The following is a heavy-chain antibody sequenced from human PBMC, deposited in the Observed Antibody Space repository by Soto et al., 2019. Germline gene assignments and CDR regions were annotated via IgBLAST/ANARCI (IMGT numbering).Heavy chain of an antibody. CDR1: GFTFTSSA. J-gene: IGHJ6*02. D-gene: IGHD6-25*01. V-gene: IGHV1-58*01. CDR2: IVVGSGNT. CDR3: AASDPYSSGSAAYYDYGMDV. Sequence: ASVKVSCKASGFTFTSSAVQWVRQARGQRLEWIGWIVVGSGNTNYAQKFQERVTITRDMSTSTAYMELSSLRSEDTAVYYCAASDPYSSGSAAYYDYGMDVWG.